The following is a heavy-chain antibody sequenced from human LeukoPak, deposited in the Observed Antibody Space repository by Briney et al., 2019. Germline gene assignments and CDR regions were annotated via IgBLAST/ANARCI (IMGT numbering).Heavy chain of an antibody. CDR3: ARASRWDSGSYSSPIKQYYFDY. V-gene: IGHV3-13*01. CDR2: IGTAGDT. Sequence: GGSLRLSCAASGFTFSSYDMHWVRQARGEGVEGVSAIGTAGDTYYPGSVKGRFTISRENAKNSLYLQMNSLRAGDTAVYYCARASRWDSGSYSSPIKQYYFDYWRQGTLVTVSS. D-gene: IGHD1-26*01. CDR1: GFTFSSYD. J-gene: IGHJ4*02.